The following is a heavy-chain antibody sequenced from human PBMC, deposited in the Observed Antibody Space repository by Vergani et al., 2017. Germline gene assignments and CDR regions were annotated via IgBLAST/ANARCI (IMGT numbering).Heavy chain of an antibody. CDR3: ARSGYCTDGVCYMTYYYYMDV. J-gene: IGHJ6*03. D-gene: IGHD2-8*01. CDR2: IDEYGNRA. CDR1: GFSFNTYW. V-gene: IGHV3-74*03. Sequence: EVQLVESGGGSVQSGGSLRLSCVASGFSFNTYWMHWVRQVPGKGLMWVARIDEYGNRATYGDFETGRFTISRDNAKNTVFLQMNNLRADDAGVYYCARSGYCTDGVCYMTYYYYMDVWGKGTAVTVSS.